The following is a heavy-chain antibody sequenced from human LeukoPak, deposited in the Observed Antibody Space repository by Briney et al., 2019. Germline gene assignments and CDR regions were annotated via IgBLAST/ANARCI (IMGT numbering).Heavy chain of an antibody. CDR3: ARRINWTTVTGDWFDP. CDR2: IYYSVST. J-gene: IGHJ5*02. Sequence: PSETLSLTCTVSGGSISSSTYSWDWIRQPPGKGLEWIGSIYYSVSTYYNPSLKSRVTISVDTSKNQFSLKLSSVTAADTAVYYCARRINWTTVTGDWFDPWGQGTLVTVSS. CDR1: GGSISSSTYS. D-gene: IGHD4-17*01. V-gene: IGHV4-39*01.